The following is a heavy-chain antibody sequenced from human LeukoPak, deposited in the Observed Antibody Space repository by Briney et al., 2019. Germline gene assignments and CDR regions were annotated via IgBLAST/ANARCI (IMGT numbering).Heavy chain of an antibody. CDR1: GFTFSSYE. V-gene: IGHV3-23*01. Sequence: PGGSLRLSCAASGFTFSSYEMNWVRQAPGKGLEWVSGISNSGGSTYYADSVKGRFTISRDNSKNTLYLQMNSLRAEDTALYYCAKDRNSGNYYQTGDFHYWGQGTLVTVSS. CDR2: ISNSGGST. CDR3: AKDRNSGNYYQTGDFHY. J-gene: IGHJ4*02. D-gene: IGHD1-26*01.